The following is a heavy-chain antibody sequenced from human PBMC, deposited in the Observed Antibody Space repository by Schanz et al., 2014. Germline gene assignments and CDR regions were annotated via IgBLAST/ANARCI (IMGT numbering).Heavy chain of an antibody. Sequence: EVQLLESGGGLVQPGGSLRLSCAASGFTFSSYSMNWVRQAPGKGLEWVSYISGSSRTIYYADSMKGRFTVSRDNAENALYLQMNSLRAEDTGLYFCAGGGSGSHYRLDSWGQGTLVTVSS. D-gene: IGHD1-26*01. CDR1: GFTFSSYS. V-gene: IGHV3-48*01. CDR3: AGGGSGSHYRLDS. J-gene: IGHJ4*02. CDR2: ISGSSRTI.